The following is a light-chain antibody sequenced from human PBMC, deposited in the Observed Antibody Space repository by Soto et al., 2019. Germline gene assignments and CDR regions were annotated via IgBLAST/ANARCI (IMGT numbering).Light chain of an antibody. J-gene: IGKJ1*01. CDR2: AAS. Sequence: EIVLTQSPGTLSLSPGERTTLSCRASQSVSSSYLAWYQQKPGQAPRLLIYAASSRATGIPDRFSGSGSGTDFTLTISRLKPEDFAVYYCQQYGSSRWTFGQGTKVDI. CDR3: QQYGSSRWT. V-gene: IGKV3-20*01. CDR1: QSVSSSY.